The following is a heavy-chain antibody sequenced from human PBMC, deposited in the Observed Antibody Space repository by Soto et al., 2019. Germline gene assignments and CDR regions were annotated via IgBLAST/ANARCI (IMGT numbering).Heavy chain of an antibody. D-gene: IGHD6-19*01. J-gene: IGHJ5*02. CDR2: TYFRSKWYH. CDR1: VGRVSRTRAA. V-gene: IGHV6-1*01. Sequence: RTYARRVGRVSRTRAARSQIRQSPSRGLEWLGKTYFRSKWYHEYAPSMRGRITISPDTSRNQFSLQLKSVTPEDTAVYYCARGVWMITVADFWFGIWGQGHLVTVSS. CDR3: ARGVWMITVADFWFGI.